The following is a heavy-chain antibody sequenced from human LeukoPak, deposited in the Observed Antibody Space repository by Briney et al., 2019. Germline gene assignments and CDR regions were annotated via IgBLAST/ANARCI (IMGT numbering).Heavy chain of an antibody. CDR1: GFTVSSNY. D-gene: IGHD3-10*01. V-gene: IGHV3-53*01. Sequence: PGGSLRLSCAASGFTVSSNYMSWVRQAPGKGLEWVSVIYSGGSTYYADSVKGRFTISRDNSKYTLYLQMNSLRAEDTAVYYCARGAIYYGSGSAFDYWGQGTLVTVSS. CDR2: IYSGGST. CDR3: ARGAIYYGSGSAFDY. J-gene: IGHJ4*02.